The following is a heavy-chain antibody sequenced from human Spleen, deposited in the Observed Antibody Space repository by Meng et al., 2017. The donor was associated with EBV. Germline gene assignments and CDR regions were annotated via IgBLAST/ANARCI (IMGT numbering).Heavy chain of an antibody. CDR2: INTANGNT. CDR3: ATGGRPLWSH. Sequence: QVHLLQSGAEVKKPGASVNVSCKASGYTFSGDAMHWLRQAPGQRPEWIGWINTANGNTKYSQKFQGRVSITRDRSATTTNMELSSLTSEDTAVYYCATGGRPLWSHWGQGTLVTVSS. CDR1: GYTFSGDA. J-gene: IGHJ4*02. D-gene: IGHD2-8*02. V-gene: IGHV1-3*04.